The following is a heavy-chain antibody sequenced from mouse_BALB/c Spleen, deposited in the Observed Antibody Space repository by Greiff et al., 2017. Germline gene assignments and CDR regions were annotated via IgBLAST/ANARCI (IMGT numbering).Heavy chain of an antibody. Sequence: EVMLVESGGGLVQPKGSLKLSCAASGFTFNTYAMNWVRQAPGKGLEWVARIRSKSNNYATYYADSVKDRFTISRDDSQSMLYLQMNNLKTEDTAMYYCVREVRYDGAWFAYWGQGTLVTVSA. CDR1: GFTFNTYA. CDR3: VREVRYDGAWFAY. V-gene: IGHV10-1*02. D-gene: IGHD2-14*01. CDR2: IRSKSNNYAT. J-gene: IGHJ3*01.